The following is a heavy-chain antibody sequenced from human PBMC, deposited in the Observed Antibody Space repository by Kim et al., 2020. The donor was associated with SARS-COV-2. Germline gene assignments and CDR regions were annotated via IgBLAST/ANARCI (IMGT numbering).Heavy chain of an antibody. CDR2: ISYDGSNK. CDR3: AREEEDVIVGAHHDAFDI. Sequence: GGSLRLSCAASGFTFSSYGMHWVRQAPGKGLEWVAVISYDGSNKYYADSVKGRFTISRDNSKNTLYLQMNSLRADDTAVYYCAREEEDVIVGAHHDAFDIWGQGTMVTVSS. D-gene: IGHD1-26*01. CDR1: GFTFSSYG. V-gene: IGHV3-33*05. J-gene: IGHJ3*02.